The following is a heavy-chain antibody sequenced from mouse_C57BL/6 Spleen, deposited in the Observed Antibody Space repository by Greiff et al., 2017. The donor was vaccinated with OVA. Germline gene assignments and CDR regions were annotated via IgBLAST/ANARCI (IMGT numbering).Heavy chain of an antibody. J-gene: IGHJ4*01. CDR1: GYTFTSYW. V-gene: IGHV1-55*01. D-gene: IGHD3-2*02. Sequence: QVQLQQPGAELVKPGASVKMSCKASGYTFTSYWITWVKQRPGQGLEWIGDIYPGSGSTNYNEKFKSKDTLTVDTSSSTAYMQLSSLTSEDSAVYYCARGVDSSGSYAMDYWGQGTSVTVSS. CDR2: IYPGSGST. CDR3: ARGVDSSGSYAMDY.